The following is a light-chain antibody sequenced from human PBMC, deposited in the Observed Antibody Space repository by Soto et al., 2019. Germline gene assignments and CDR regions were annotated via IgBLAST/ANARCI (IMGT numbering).Light chain of an antibody. V-gene: IGKV1-5*01. CDR3: QQYQSSWT. CDR2: DAS. J-gene: IGKJ1*01. CDR1: QSVSSW. Sequence: DIQMTQSPSTLSASVGDRVIITCRASQSVSSWLAWYQQKPGKGPNLLIYDASNLESGVPSRFSGSGSGTEFTLTISSLQPDDFATYYCQQYQSSWTFGQGTKVDIK.